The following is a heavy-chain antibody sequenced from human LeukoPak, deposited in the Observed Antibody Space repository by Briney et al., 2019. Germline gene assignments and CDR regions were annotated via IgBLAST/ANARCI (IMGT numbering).Heavy chain of an antibody. CDR1: GFTFDDYA. Sequence: GRSLRLSCAASGFTFDDYAMHWVRQGPGKGLEWVSGISWNSGSIGYADSVKGRFTISRDNAKNSLYLQMNSLRAEDTALYYCAKDICSGGSCYLENYGMDVWGQGTTVTASS. CDR3: AKDICSGGSCYLENYGMDV. V-gene: IGHV3-9*01. CDR2: ISWNSGSI. D-gene: IGHD2-15*01. J-gene: IGHJ6*02.